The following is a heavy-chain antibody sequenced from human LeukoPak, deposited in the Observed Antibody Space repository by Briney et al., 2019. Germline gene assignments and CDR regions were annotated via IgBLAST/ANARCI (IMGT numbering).Heavy chain of an antibody. CDR2: IHYSGST. CDR1: GGSISSYY. Sequence: SETLSLTCTVSGGSISSYYWSWIRQPPGKGLEWIGYIHYSGSTYYNPSLKSRVTISVDTSKNQFSLKLSSVTAADTAVYYCARPFNGYDPQAGAFDIWGQGTMVTVSS. J-gene: IGHJ3*02. V-gene: IGHV4-59*08. CDR3: ARPFNGYDPQAGAFDI. D-gene: IGHD5-12*01.